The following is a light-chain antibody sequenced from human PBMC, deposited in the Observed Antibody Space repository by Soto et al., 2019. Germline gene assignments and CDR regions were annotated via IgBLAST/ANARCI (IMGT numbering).Light chain of an antibody. Sequence: QSALTQPASVSGSPGQSFTISCTGSSSDIGAYNYVSWFQQYPGKAPKLIISEVSNRPSGVSNRFSGSKSGTAASLTISGLQTEDEADYFCFSFTTDWIHVFGTGTKVTVL. CDR1: SSDIGAYNY. CDR2: EVS. J-gene: IGLJ1*01. V-gene: IGLV2-14*01. CDR3: FSFTTDWIHV.